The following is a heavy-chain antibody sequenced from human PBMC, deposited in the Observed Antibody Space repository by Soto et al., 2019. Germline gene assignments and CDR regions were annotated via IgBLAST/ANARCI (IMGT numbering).Heavy chain of an antibody. V-gene: IGHV4-34*01. CDR1: GGSFSTYY. D-gene: IGHD3-9*01. J-gene: IGHJ3*02. Sequence: QLQQWGAGLLKPSETLSLTCVVSGGSFSTYYYNWIRQSPGKGLEWIGEINHSGNNNYSPSLKSRVTMSLDTSKNQFSLKLTSVTAADTAVYYCARGGSNDWQVALDIWGQVTMVTVSS. CDR3: ARGGSNDWQVALDI. CDR2: INHSGNN.